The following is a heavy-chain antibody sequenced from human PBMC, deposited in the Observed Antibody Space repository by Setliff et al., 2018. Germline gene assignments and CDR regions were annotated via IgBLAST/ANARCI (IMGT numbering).Heavy chain of an antibody. CDR2: IIPIFGTA. J-gene: IGHJ3*02. CDR1: GGTFSSYA. D-gene: IGHD3-3*01. V-gene: IGHV1-69*06. CDR3: ARDRPPYYYTIFGVVPSEAHALDI. Sequence: VKVSCKASGGTFSSYAISWVRQAPGQGLEWMGRIIPIFGTANYAQKFQGRVTITADKSTSTAYMELSSLRSEDTAVYYCARDRPPYYYTIFGVVPSEAHALDIWGQGTMVTVSS.